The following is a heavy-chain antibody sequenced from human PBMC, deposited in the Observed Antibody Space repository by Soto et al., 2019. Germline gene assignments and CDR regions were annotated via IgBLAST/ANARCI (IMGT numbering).Heavy chain of an antibody. CDR3: AADVGGYIYGLARH. J-gene: IGHJ4*02. CDR1: GFNFKNSA. D-gene: IGHD4-17*01. V-gene: IGHV3-23*01. CDR2: ISGSGGST. Sequence: GGSLRLSCTASGFNFKNSAVTWVRQAPGKGLEWVSTISGSGGSTYYADSVKGRFTISRDNSKNTLYLQMNSLRAEDTAVYYCAADVGGYIYGLARHWGPGTLVTVSS.